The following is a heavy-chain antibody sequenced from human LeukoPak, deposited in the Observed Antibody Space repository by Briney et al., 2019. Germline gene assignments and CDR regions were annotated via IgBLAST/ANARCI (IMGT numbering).Heavy chain of an antibody. J-gene: IGHJ5*02. Sequence: NPSQTLSLTCTVSGGSISSGRYYWRWIRQPAGRGVLRIGRIYTSDSTNYIPSRQSRPSISVDTSKNQFSLKLSSVTAADTAVYYCAREGPGSGSYRNWFDPWGQGTLVTGSS. CDR3: AREGPGSGSYRNWFDP. CDR2: IYTSDST. V-gene: IGHV4-61*02. CDR1: GGSISSGRYY. D-gene: IGHD1-26*01.